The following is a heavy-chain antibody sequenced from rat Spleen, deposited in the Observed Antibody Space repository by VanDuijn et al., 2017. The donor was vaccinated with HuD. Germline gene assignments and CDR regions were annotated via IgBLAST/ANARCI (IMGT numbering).Heavy chain of an antibody. J-gene: IGHJ2*01. D-gene: IGHD1-7*01. CDR1: GFSLTSYG. CDR3: TRETTGVTPLIDY. V-gene: IGHV2-63*01. CDR2: MWYDGDT. Sequence: QVQLKESGPDLVQPSQTLSLTCTVSGFSLTSYGVSWVRQPPGKGLEWMGRMWYDGDTAYNSALKSRLSISRDTSKNQVVLEMNSLQTDDVGTYYCTRETTGVTPLIDYWGQGVMVTVSS.